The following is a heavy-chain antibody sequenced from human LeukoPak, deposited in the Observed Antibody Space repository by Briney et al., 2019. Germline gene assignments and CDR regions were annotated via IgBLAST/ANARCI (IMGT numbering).Heavy chain of an antibody. CDR1: GYTFTGYY. Sequence: GASVKVSCKASGYTFTGYYMHWVRQAPGQGLEWMGWINPNSGGTNYAQKFQGRVTMTRDTSISTAYMELSRLRSDDTAVYYCARTTDVISSGFDYWGQGTLVTVSS. J-gene: IGHJ4*02. D-gene: IGHD6-25*01. V-gene: IGHV1-2*02. CDR2: INPNSGGT. CDR3: ARTTDVISSGFDY.